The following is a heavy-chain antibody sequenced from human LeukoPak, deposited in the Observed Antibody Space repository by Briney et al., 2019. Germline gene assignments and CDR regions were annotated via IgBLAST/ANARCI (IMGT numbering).Heavy chain of an antibody. CDR2: IKSKTDGGTI. J-gene: IGHJ4*02. Sequence: PGGSLRLSCAASGFTFSSYSMNWARQAPGKRLEWVGRIKSKTDGGTIEYAAPVKGRFTISRDDSKNTLYLQMNSLKTEDTAVYYCTTYRFPPRATTLDYWGQGTLVTVSS. D-gene: IGHD1-26*01. V-gene: IGHV3-15*01. CDR1: GFTFSSYS. CDR3: TTYRFPPRATTLDY.